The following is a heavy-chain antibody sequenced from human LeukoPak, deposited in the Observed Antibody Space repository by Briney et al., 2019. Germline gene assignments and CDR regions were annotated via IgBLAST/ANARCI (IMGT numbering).Heavy chain of an antibody. D-gene: IGHD1-26*01. CDR3: ARASGSSWWFDS. J-gene: IGHJ5*01. Sequence: ASVKVSSTASGYTFTGYYMHRGRQAPGQGRERMGWINTKSGGTNYTQKFQGRVTITRDTSISIVYMELSRLRSDDTAVYYCARASGSSWWFDSWGQGTLVTVSS. CDR1: GYTFTGYY. V-gene: IGHV1-2*02. CDR2: INTKSGGT.